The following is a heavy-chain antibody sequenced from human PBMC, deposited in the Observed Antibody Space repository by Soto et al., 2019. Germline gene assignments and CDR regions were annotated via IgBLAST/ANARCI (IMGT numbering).Heavy chain of an antibody. CDR1: GFSFLNDW. D-gene: IGHD3-10*01. J-gene: IGHJ5*02. CDR2: IKQDGSDK. Sequence: EVQLVESGGGLVQPGGSLRLSCSASGFSFLNDWMSWVRQAPGKGLELVANIKQDGSDKNYVDSVKGRFTISRDNAKNSLYLQMNSLRAEDTAVYYCARDPIMLREAYYVPWGQGTLVTVSS. CDR3: ARDPIMLREAYYVP. V-gene: IGHV3-7*01.